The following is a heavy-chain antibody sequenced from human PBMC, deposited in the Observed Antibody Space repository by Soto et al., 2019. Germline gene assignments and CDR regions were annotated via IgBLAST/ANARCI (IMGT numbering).Heavy chain of an antibody. Sequence: QVQLVQSGAEVKKPGASVKVSCKASGYTFTSYAMHWVRQAPGQRLEWMGWINAGNGNTKYSQKFQGRVTITRDTSASTAYMELSGLRDEETAVYYCARDSSSWYMGNFDYWGQGTLFTVSS. D-gene: IGHD6-13*01. CDR3: ARDSSSWYMGNFDY. CDR2: INAGNGNT. J-gene: IGHJ4*02. CDR1: GYTFTSYA. V-gene: IGHV1-3*01.